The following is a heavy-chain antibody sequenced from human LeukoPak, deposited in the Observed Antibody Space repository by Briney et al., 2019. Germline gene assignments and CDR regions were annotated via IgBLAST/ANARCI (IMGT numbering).Heavy chain of an antibody. D-gene: IGHD6-13*01. CDR1: GYTLTELS. Sequence: GASVKVSCKVSGYTLTELSMHWVRQAPGQGLEWMGWINPSSGGTNYAQKFQGRVAMTRDTSISTAYVEVTRLTSDDTAVYYCTTNAAALDYWGQGTLVTVSS. CDR3: TTNAAALDY. J-gene: IGHJ4*02. CDR2: INPSSGGT. V-gene: IGHV1-2*02.